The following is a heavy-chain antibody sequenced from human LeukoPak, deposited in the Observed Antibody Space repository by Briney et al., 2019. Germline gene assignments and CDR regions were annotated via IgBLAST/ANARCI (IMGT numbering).Heavy chain of an antibody. D-gene: IGHD3-10*01. J-gene: IGHJ4*02. CDR2: INDSGST. CDR1: GGSFGHY. V-gene: IGHV4-34*01. Sequence: SETLSLTCAVYGGSFGHYWNWIRQSPGKGLEWIGEINDSGSTNYNPSLKSRVTMSVDTSKNQFSLKVRSATAADTAVYYCAREGRDGSRYYFDSWGRGTPVTVSS. CDR3: AREGRDGSRYYFDS.